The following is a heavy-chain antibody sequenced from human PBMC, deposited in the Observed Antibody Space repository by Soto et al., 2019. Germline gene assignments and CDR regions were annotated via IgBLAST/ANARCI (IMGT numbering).Heavy chain of an antibody. CDR2: ISYDGSNQ. V-gene: IGHV3-30*18. CDR3: ANDAKEYYYYYYGMDV. Sequence: QVQLVESGGGVVQPGRSLRLSCAASGFTFSTYGMHWVRQAPGKGLEWVAVISYDGSNQHYADSVKGRFTISRDNSKKTLYLQMNRLSVEDTAVYYCANDAKEYYYYYYGMDVWGQGTTVTVSS. CDR1: GFTFSTYG. J-gene: IGHJ6*02.